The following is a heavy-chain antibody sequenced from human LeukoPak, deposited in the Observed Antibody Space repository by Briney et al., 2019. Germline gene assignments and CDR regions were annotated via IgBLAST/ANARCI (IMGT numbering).Heavy chain of an antibody. D-gene: IGHD2-2*03. V-gene: IGHV6-1*01. CDR3: ARVMDDEFPDGDAFDI. CDR1: GDSASSNSAA. J-gene: IGHJ3*02. CDR2: TYYRSKWYN. Sequence: SQTLSLTCAISGDSASSNSAAWNWIRQSPSRGLEWLGRTYYRSKWYNDYAVSVKSRITINPDTSKNQFSLQLNSVTPEDTAVYYCARVMDDEFPDGDAFDIWGQGTMVTVSS.